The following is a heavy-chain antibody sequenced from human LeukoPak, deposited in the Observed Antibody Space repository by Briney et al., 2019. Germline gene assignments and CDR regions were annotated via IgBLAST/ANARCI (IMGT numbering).Heavy chain of an antibody. CDR1: GGSFSGYY. CDR2: INHSGST. Sequence: SETLPLTCAVYGGSFSGYYWSWIRQPPGKGLEWIGEINHSGSTNYNPSLKSRVTISVDTSKNQFSLKLSSVTAEDTAVYYCARGRHYYDSSGYRFDYWGQGTLVTVSS. D-gene: IGHD3-22*01. J-gene: IGHJ4*02. V-gene: IGHV4-34*01. CDR3: ARGRHYYDSSGYRFDY.